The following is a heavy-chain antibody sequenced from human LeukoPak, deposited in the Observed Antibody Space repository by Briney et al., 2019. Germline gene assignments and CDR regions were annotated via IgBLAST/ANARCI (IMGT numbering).Heavy chain of an antibody. J-gene: IGHJ6*02. CDR2: MSYDGRYD. CDR1: GFIFSSYS. CDR3: AKDLGIDSSGWYRDNYYYYGMDV. D-gene: IGHD6-19*01. Sequence: PGRSLRLSCAASGFIFSSYSMHWARPAPGKGRAGVAVMSYDGRYDYYEDSVKGRFAISRDNSKNILYLQMNNLRAEDTAVYYCAKDLGIDSSGWYRDNYYYYGMDVWGQGTTVTVSS. V-gene: IGHV3-30*18.